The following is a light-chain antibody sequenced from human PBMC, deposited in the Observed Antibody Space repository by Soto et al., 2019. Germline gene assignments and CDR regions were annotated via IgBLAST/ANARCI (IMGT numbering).Light chain of an antibody. CDR2: DAS. CDR1: QSVSSS. CDR3: QQRHMWPIT. J-gene: IGKJ5*01. V-gene: IGKV3-11*01. Sequence: EIVMTQSPATLSVSPGERATLSCRASQSVSSSLAWYQQKPGQAPRLLIYDASHRATGIPARFSGSGSGADFTLTISSLEPEDSAVYYCQQRHMWPITFGQGTRLEIK.